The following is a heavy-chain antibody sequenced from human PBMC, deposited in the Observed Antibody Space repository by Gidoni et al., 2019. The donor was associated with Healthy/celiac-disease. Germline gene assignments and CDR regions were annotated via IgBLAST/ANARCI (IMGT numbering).Heavy chain of an antibody. D-gene: IGHD3-16*01. CDR2: IYYSGST. Sequence: QLQLQESGPGLVQPSETLSLTCPVSGGSISSSSYYWGWIRQPPGKGLEWIGSIYYSGSTYYNPSLKSRVTISVDTSKNQFSLKLSSVTAADTAVYYCARQGEFPQYYYYYGMDVWGQGTTVTVSS. V-gene: IGHV4-39*01. CDR1: GGSISSSSYY. CDR3: ARQGEFPQYYYYYGMDV. J-gene: IGHJ6*02.